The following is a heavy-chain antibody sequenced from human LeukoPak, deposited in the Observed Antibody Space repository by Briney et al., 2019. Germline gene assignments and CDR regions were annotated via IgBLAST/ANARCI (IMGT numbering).Heavy chain of an antibody. D-gene: IGHD6-13*01. CDR1: GFSFSRYD. CDR2: ISASGGST. J-gene: IGHJ4*02. Sequence: GGSLRLSCAASGFSFSRYDMSWVRQAPGKGLEWVSTISASGGSTYYSDAVKGRFTISRDNTKNTLYLQMNSLRAEDTAVYYCAKKIWDTSSWHYYDYWGQGTLVTVSS. CDR3: AKKIWDTSSWHYYDY. V-gene: IGHV3-23*01.